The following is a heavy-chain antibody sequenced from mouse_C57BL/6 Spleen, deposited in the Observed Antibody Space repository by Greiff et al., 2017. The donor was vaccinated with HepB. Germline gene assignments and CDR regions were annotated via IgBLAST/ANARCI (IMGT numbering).Heavy chain of an antibody. Sequence: QVQLKQPGAELVKPGASVKLSCKASGYTFTSYWMHWVKQRPGRGLEWIGRIDPNSGGTKYNEKFKSKATLTVDKPSSTAYMQLSSLTSEDSAVYYCARSGGYDSLSYWYFDVWGTGTTVTVSS. CDR1: GYTFTSYW. CDR2: IDPNSGGT. D-gene: IGHD2-2*01. CDR3: ARSGGYDSLSYWYFDV. J-gene: IGHJ1*03. V-gene: IGHV1-72*01.